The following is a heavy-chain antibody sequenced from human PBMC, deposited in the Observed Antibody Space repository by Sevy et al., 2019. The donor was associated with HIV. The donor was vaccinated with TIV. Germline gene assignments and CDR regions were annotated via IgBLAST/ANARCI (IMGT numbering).Heavy chain of an antibody. J-gene: IGHJ4*02. D-gene: IGHD3-22*01. CDR1: GFTFSSYA. CDR2: ISYDGSNK. CDR3: ARDGVFGGITIIVDD. Sequence: GESLKISCAASGFTFSSYAMHWVRQAPGKGLEWVAVISYDGSNKYYADSVKGRFTISRDNSKNTLYLQMNSLRAEDTAVYYCARDGVFGGITIIVDDWGQGTLVTVSS. V-gene: IGHV3-30-3*01.